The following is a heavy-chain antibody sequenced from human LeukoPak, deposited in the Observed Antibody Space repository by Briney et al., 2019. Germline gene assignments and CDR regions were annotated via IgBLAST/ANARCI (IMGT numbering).Heavy chain of an antibody. CDR3: ARDLRQWEPEDDFQH. CDR2: IVVGSGNT. J-gene: IGHJ1*01. CDR1: GFTFTSSA. Sequence: SVKVSCKGSGFTFTSSAMQWVRQARGQRLEWIGWIVVGSGNTNYAQKFQGRVTMTRDTSISTAYMELSRLRFDDTAVYYCARDLRQWEPEDDFQHWGQGTLVTVSS. V-gene: IGHV1-58*02. D-gene: IGHD1-26*01.